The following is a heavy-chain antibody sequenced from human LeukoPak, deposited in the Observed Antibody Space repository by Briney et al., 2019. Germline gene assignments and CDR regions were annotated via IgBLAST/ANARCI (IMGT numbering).Heavy chain of an antibody. CDR1: GFTFSSYW. CDR3: ARGSCSSTSCYGDYYYGMDV. CDR2: IKLVGSEK. J-gene: IGHJ6*02. D-gene: IGHD2-2*01. Sequence: GGSLRLSCASSGFTFSSYWMSWVRQAPGKGLEWVANIKLVGSEKYYVDSVKGRFTISRDNAKNSLYLQMNSLRAEDTAVYYCARGSCSSTSCYGDYYYGMDVWGQGTTVTVSS. V-gene: IGHV3-7*01.